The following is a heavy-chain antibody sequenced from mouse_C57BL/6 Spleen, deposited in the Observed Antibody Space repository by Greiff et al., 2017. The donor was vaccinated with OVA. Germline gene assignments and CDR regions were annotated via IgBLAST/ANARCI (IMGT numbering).Heavy chain of an antibody. Sequence: QVQLKQPGAELVKPGASVKMSCKASGYTFTSYWITWVTKRPGQGLEWIGDIYPGSGSTNYNEKFKSKATLTVDTSSSTAYMQLSSLTSEDSAVYYCARYEYDLGYWGQGATLTVSS. J-gene: IGHJ2*01. D-gene: IGHD2-4*01. V-gene: IGHV1-55*01. CDR3: ARYEYDLGY. CDR1: GYTFTSYW. CDR2: IYPGSGST.